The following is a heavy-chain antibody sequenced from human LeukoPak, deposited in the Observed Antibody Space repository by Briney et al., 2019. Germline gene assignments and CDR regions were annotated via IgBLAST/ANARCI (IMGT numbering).Heavy chain of an antibody. D-gene: IGHD2-2*01. CDR3: AREGGVVVVPAAIDY. CDR2: ISSSSSYI. J-gene: IGHJ4*02. Sequence: GGSLRLSCAASGFTFSSYSMNWVRQAPGKGLEWVTYISSSSSYILYADSVKGRFTIPRDNANNSLYLQMNSLRAEDTAVDYCAREGGVVVVPAAIDYWGQGTLVTVSS. V-gene: IGHV3-21*01. CDR1: GFTFSSYS.